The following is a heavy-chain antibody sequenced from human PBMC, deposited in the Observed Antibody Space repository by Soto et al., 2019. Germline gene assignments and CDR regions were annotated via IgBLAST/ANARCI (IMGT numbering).Heavy chain of an antibody. CDR3: AKLSVAAWYLDL. J-gene: IGHJ2*01. CDR2: ISGSGSSA. D-gene: IGHD6-19*01. CDR1: GFTFSSSG. Sequence: EVQLLESGGDLVQPGGSPRVSCAASGFTFSSSGMSWVRQAPGKGLEWLSVISGSGSSAYYADSVKGRFTISRDNSKNTLYLQMNSLRAEDTAIYYCAKLSVAAWYLDLWGRGTLLTVSS. V-gene: IGHV3-23*01.